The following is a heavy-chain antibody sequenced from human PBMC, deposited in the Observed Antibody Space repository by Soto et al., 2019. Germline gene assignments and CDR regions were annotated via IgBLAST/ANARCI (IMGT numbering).Heavy chain of an antibody. V-gene: IGHV4-28*01. D-gene: IGHD1-26*01. CDR3: ARREIQGPIDY. J-gene: IGHJ4*02. CDR1: GYSISSSNW. Sequence: QVQLQESGPGLVKPSDTLSLTCSVSGYSISSSNWWDWVRQPPGKGLEWIGYNYYSGTTYYNPSLKSRVTMSVDTSKNQFSLKLTSVTAVDTAVYYCARREIQGPIDYWGQGTLVTVSS. CDR2: NYYSGTT.